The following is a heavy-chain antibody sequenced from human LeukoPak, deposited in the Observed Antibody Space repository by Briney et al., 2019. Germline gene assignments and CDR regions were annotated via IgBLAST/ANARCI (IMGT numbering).Heavy chain of an antibody. CDR1: GFTFDDYA. CDR2: ISWNGGDI. Sequence: KAGGSLRLSCAASGFTFDDYAMHWVRQAPGKGLEWVSGISWNGGDIGYADSVKGRFTISRDNAKNSLYLQMNSLRAEDTAFYYCAKEHSSGGELSDYWGQGTLVTVSS. D-gene: IGHD3-16*02. V-gene: IGHV3-9*01. CDR3: AKEHSSGGELSDY. J-gene: IGHJ4*02.